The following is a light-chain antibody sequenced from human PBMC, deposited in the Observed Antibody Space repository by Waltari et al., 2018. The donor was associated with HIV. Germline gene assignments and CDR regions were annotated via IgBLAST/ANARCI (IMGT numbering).Light chain of an antibody. CDR3: CSYAGMYTWV. J-gene: IGLJ3*02. V-gene: IGLV2-11*01. CDR1: SSDVGSYNY. Sequence: QSSLTQPRSVSGSPGQSVTISCSGTSSDVGSYNYVSLCQQHPGKAPKVMIYDVSKRPSGVPYRFAGSKSGKTASLTISGLQAEDEADYYCCSYAGMYTWVFGGGTKLTVL. CDR2: DVS.